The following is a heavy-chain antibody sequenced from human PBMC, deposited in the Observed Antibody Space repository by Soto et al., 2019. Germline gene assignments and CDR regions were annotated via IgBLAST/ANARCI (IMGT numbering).Heavy chain of an antibody. D-gene: IGHD1-1*01. Sequence: ASVKVSCKASGYTFTGYDIYWVRQATGQGLEWMGWMNPNTGNSGYAQKFQGRVTMTSDTSISTAHMELSSLRSEDTAVYYCATRAETKGRNGFGADKYYFDFWGQGTLVTVSS. J-gene: IGHJ4*02. CDR3: ATRAETKGRNGFGADKYYFDF. CDR2: MNPNTGNS. CDR1: GYTFTGYD. V-gene: IGHV1-8*01.